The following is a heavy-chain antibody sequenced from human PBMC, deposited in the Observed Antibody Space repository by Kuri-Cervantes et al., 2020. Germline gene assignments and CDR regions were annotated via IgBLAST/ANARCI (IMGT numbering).Heavy chain of an antibody. CDR2: IHTSGST. V-gene: IGHV4-4*07. J-gene: IGHJ4*02. CDR3: ARGGTTLVDY. Sequence: GSLRLSCTVSGGSISSYYWSWIRQPAGKGLEWIGRIHTSGSTNYNPSLKSRVTMSVDNSRNQFSLELRSVTAADTAVYYCARGGTTLVDYWGQGILVTVSS. CDR1: GGSISSYY. D-gene: IGHD2-2*01.